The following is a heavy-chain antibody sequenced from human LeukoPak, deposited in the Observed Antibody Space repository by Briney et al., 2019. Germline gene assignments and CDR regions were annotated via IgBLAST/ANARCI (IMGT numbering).Heavy chain of an antibody. D-gene: IGHD5-18*01. V-gene: IGHV4-59*01. J-gene: IGHJ4*02. CDR3: ASGIGYSSLFDY. CDR2: IYYRGST. Sequence: PSETLSLTCTVSGVSISRYYWSWIRQPPGKGREWIGYIYYRGSTNYNPSLKSRVTISVDTSKNQFSLRLSSVTAADTAVSSRASGIGYSSLFDYWGEGTLVTVSS. CDR1: GVSISRYY.